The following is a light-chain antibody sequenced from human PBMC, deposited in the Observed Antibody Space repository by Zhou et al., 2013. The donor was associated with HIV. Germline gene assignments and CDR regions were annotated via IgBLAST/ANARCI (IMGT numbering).Light chain of an antibody. J-gene: IGKJ2*03. Sequence: DFVMTQSPLSLPVTLGQPAFISCRSSQSLVHSDGNTYLNWFQQRPGHSPRRLIYKVSKRDSGVPDRFSGSGSVTDFTLEISRVEAEDVGVYYCMQGTHYSSYSFGQGTKLEI. CDR1: QSLVHSDGNTY. CDR2: KVS. CDR3: MQGTHYSSYS. V-gene: IGKV2-30*02.